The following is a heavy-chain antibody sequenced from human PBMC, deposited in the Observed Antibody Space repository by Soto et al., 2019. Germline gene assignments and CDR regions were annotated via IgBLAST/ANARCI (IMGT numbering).Heavy chain of an antibody. CDR1: GYTFTSYD. CDR3: ARGLEWSWSLDP. D-gene: IGHD3-3*01. V-gene: IGHV1-8*01. J-gene: IGHJ5*02. Sequence: GASVKVSCKASGYTFTSYDINWVRQATGQGLEWMGWMNPNSGNTGYAQKFQGRVTMTRNTSISTAYMELSSLRSEDTAMYYCARGLEWSWSLDPWGQGTQVTVSS. CDR2: MNPNSGNT.